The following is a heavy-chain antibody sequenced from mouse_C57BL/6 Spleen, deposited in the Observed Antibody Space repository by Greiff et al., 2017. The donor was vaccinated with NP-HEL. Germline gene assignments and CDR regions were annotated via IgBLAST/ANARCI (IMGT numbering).Heavy chain of an antibody. CDR1: GYSITSGYY. CDR2: ISYDGSN. D-gene: IGHD2-5*01. J-gene: IGHJ1*03. CDR3: ARDKPTYYSNYDWYFDV. V-gene: IGHV3-6*01. Sequence: EVQLQESGPGLVKPSQSLSLTCSVTGYSITSGYYWNWIRQFPGNKLEWMGYISYDGSNNYNPSLKNRISITRDTSKNPFFLKLNSVTTEDTSTYYCARDKPTYYSNYDWYFDVWGTGTTVTVSS.